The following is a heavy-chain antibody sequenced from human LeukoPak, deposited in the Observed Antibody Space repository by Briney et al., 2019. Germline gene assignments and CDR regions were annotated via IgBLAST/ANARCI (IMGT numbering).Heavy chain of an antibody. CDR3: ARDGDILTGYYFDY. CDR1: GFSFSSCS. CDR2: IISSGTYI. Sequence: GGSLRLSCAASGFSFSSCSMNWVRQAPGKGLEWVSPIISSGTYIYYADSVKGRFTISRDNARNSLSLQMNSLRAEDTAVYYCARDGDILTGYYFDYWGQGTLVTVSS. D-gene: IGHD3-9*01. J-gene: IGHJ4*02. V-gene: IGHV3-21*01.